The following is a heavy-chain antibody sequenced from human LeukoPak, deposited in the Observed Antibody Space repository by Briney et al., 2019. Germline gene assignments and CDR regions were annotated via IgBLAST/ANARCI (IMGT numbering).Heavy chain of an antibody. Sequence: SVKVSCKASGGTFSSYTISWVGQAPGQGLEWMGRIIPILGIANYAQKFQGRGTITADKSTSTAYMELSSLRSEDTAVYYCARWGYSKQTGDYWGQGTLVTVSS. V-gene: IGHV1-69*02. CDR3: ARWGYSKQTGDY. CDR2: IIPILGIA. J-gene: IGHJ4*02. D-gene: IGHD4-11*01. CDR1: GGTFSSYT.